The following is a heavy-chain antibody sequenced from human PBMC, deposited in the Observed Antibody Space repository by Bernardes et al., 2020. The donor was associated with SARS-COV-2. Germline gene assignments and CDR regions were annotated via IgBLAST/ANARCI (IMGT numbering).Heavy chain of an antibody. D-gene: IGHD2-15*01. V-gene: IGHV3-33*08. CDR3: ARAPRYCSAGTCYGAFDI. CDR1: GFTFRNYG. CDR2: VWYDGSNK. Sequence: GWSLRLSCAASGFTFRNYGMHWVRQAPGKGLEWVAVVWYDGSNKYFVDSVKGRFTLSRDTSKNTVYLQMNSLRAEDTAVYYCARAPRYCSAGTCYGAFDIWGQGTMVTVSS. J-gene: IGHJ3*02.